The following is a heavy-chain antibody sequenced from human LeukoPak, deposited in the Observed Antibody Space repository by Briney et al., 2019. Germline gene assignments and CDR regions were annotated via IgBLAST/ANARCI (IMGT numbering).Heavy chain of an antibody. J-gene: IGHJ4*02. V-gene: IGHV1-69*01. CDR1: GGTFSRYA. Sequence: SVKVSCKASGGTFSRYAISWVRQAPGQGLEWMGGIIPIFGTANYAQKFQGRVTITADESTSTAYMEVSSLRSEDTAVYYCASLREQWPHYFDYWGQGTLVTVSS. CDR2: IIPIFGTA. CDR3: ASLREQWPHYFDY. D-gene: IGHD6-19*01.